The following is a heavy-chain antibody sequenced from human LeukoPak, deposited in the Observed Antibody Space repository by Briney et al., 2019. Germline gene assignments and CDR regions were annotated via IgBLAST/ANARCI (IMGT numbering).Heavy chain of an antibody. V-gene: IGHV3-9*01. J-gene: IGHJ4*02. D-gene: IGHD6-13*01. CDR1: GFTFSTYW. Sequence: GGSLRLSCAASGFTFSTYWMHWVRQAPGKGLEWVLGISWNSGSIGYADSVKGRFTISRDNAKNSLYLQMNSLRAEDTALYYCAKEMLGAAGIDYWGQGTLVTVSS. CDR3: AKEMLGAAGIDY. CDR2: ISWNSGSI.